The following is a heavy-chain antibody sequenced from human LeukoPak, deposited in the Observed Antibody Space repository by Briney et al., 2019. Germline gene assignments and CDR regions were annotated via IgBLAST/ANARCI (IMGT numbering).Heavy chain of an antibody. Sequence: GGSLRLSCAASGFTFSNYAMNWVRQAPGKGLEWVSTISGGGGSTYYADSVKGRFTISGDNSKNTLYLQMNSLRAEDTALYYCASLIAAVGTGDVFDIWGQGTMVIVSA. CDR2: ISGGGGST. J-gene: IGHJ3*02. CDR1: GFTFSNYA. V-gene: IGHV3-23*01. CDR3: ASLIAAVGTGDVFDI. D-gene: IGHD6-13*01.